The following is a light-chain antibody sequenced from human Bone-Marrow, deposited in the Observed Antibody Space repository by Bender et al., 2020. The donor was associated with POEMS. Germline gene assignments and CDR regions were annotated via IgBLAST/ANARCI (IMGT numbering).Light chain of an antibody. CDR1: SSNIGSYA. V-gene: IGLV1-36*01. CDR2: YDD. CDR3: SSWDDSLSGWV. Sequence: QSVLTQPPSLSEAPRQRVTISCSGSSSNIGSYAVNWYQQFPGKAPKLLIYYDDLLTPGVSDRFSASKSGTSASLAISELQSEDEALYYCSSWDDSLSGWVFGGGTKLTVL. J-gene: IGLJ3*02.